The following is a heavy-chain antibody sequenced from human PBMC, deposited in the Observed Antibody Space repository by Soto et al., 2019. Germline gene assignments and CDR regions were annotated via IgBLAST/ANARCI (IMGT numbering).Heavy chain of an antibody. D-gene: IGHD3-22*01. J-gene: IGHJ4*02. V-gene: IGHV4-59*01. CDR3: ARVFIASGHLGIDY. Sequence: QVQLQESGPGLVKPSETLSLTCTVSGGSISSYYWSWIRQPPGKGLEWIGYIYYSGSTNYNPSLTSRVSISVDTYKNQFSLKLSSVTAADTAVYYCARVFIASGHLGIDYWGQGTLVTVSS. CDR1: GGSISSYY. CDR2: IYYSGST.